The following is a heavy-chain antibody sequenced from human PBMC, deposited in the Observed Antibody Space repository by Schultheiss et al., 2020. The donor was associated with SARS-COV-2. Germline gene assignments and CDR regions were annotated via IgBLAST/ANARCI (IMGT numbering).Heavy chain of an antibody. CDR3: ARNFLEDPANSGFDTRQHGIYYDSSAPF. D-gene: IGHD3-22*01. CDR2: IWYDGSNK. J-gene: IGHJ4*02. V-gene: IGHV3-33*01. Sequence: GGSLRLSCAASGFTFSDYGMHWVRQAPGKGLEWVAVIWYDGSNKYYADSVKGRFSISRDNSKNTVYLQMNSLRAEDTAMYYCARNFLEDPANSGFDTRQHGIYYDSSAPFWGQGTLVTVSS. CDR1: GFTFSDYG.